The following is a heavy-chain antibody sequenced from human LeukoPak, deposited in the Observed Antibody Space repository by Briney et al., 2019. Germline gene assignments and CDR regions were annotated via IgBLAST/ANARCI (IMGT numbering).Heavy chain of an antibody. J-gene: IGHJ1*01. D-gene: IGHD1-14*01. Sequence: SVKVSCKASGGTFIRHTISWVRQSPGQGLEWMGGITPMFGTSNYAQKFRGRVTITADESTSTAYVELSSLRSEDTAVYYCARDSSEFRSLLFHWGQGTLVTVSS. CDR2: ITPMFGTS. CDR3: ARDSSEFRSLLFH. CDR1: GGTFIRHT. V-gene: IGHV1-69*13.